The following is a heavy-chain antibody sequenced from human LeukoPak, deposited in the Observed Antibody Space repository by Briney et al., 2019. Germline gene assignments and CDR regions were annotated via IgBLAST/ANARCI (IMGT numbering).Heavy chain of an antibody. Sequence: SETLSLTCTVSGGSISSSYWNWIRQPPGKGLEWIGYFSTSGSTSYNPSLQSRVTISVDTSKNHFSLRLSSVTAADSAVYYCARHGRALWGSHPTKAFDLWGPGTMVTVSS. CDR1: GGSISSSY. J-gene: IGHJ3*01. D-gene: IGHD3-16*02. V-gene: IGHV4-4*08. CDR3: ARHGRALWGSHPTKAFDL. CDR2: FSTSGST.